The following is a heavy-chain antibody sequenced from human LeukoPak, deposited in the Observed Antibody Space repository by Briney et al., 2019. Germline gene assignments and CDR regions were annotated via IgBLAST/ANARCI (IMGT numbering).Heavy chain of an antibody. D-gene: IGHD6-13*01. CDR1: GGSFSGYY. J-gene: IGHJ5*02. CDR3: ARGRSRYGRGWFDP. CDR2: INHSGST. Sequence: PSETLSLTCAVYGGSFSGYYWSWIRQPPGKGLEWIGEINHSGSTNYNPSLKSRVTISVDTSKNQFSLKLSSVTAADTAVYYCARGRSRYGRGWFDPWGQGTLVTVS. V-gene: IGHV4-34*01.